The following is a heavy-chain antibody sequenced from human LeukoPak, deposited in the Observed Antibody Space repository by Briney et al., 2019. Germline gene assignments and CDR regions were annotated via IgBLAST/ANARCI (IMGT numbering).Heavy chain of an antibody. V-gene: IGHV4-59*01. Sequence: SETLSLTCTVSGGSISSYYWSWIRQPPGKGLEWIGYVYYSGSTNYNPSLKSRVTISVDTSKNQFSLKLSSVTAADTAVYYCARDAPVRYSGSYFDYWGQGTLVTVSS. D-gene: IGHD1-26*01. CDR2: VYYSGST. CDR1: GGSISSYY. J-gene: IGHJ4*02. CDR3: ARDAPVRYSGSYFDY.